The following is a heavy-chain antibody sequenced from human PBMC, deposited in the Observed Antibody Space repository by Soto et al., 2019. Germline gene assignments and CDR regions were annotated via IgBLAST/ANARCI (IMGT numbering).Heavy chain of an antibody. CDR3: ARDEDFVVRGVMGAFDI. Sequence: SETLSLTCTVSGGSISSGGYYWSWIRQHPGKGLEWIGYIYYSGSTYYNPSLKSRVTISVDTSKNQFSLKLRSVTAADTAVYYCARDEDFVVRGVMGAFDIWGQGTMVTVSS. J-gene: IGHJ3*02. CDR2: IYYSGST. D-gene: IGHD3-10*01. V-gene: IGHV4-31*03. CDR1: GGSISSGGYY.